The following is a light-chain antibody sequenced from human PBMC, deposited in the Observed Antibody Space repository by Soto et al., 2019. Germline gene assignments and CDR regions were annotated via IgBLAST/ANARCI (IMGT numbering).Light chain of an antibody. V-gene: IGLV2-14*01. CDR2: DVS. CDR1: SSDVGGYNY. Sequence: QSALTQPASVSGSPGQSITISCTGTSSDVGGYNYVSSYQQHPGKAPKLMIYDVSNRPSGVSNRFSGSKSGNTASLTISGLQAEDEADYYCSSYTSSFYVFGTGTKVTVL. CDR3: SSYTSSFYV. J-gene: IGLJ1*01.